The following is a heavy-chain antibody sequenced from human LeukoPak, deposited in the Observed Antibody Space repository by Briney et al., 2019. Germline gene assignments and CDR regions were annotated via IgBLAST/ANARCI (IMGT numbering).Heavy chain of an antibody. CDR3: AKGDSRSFLNWFDP. D-gene: IGHD6-6*01. CDR1: GFTFSTYA. J-gene: IGHJ5*02. Sequence: GGSLSLSCAASGFTFSTYAMTWVRQAPGKGLEWVSAISGSGGTTYYADPVKGRFTMSRDNSKNTLYLQMNSLRADDTAVYYCAKGDSRSFLNWFDPWGQGTLVTVSS. V-gene: IGHV3-23*01. CDR2: ISGSGGTT.